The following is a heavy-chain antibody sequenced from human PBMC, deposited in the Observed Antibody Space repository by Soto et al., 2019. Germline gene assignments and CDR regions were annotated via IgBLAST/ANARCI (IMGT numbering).Heavy chain of an antibody. V-gene: IGHV4-31*03. CDR2: IYYSGST. CDR1: GGSISSGGYY. CDR3: ARVFIEYSRVYYYMDV. Sequence: SETLSLTCTVSGGSISSGGYYWSWIRQHPGKGLEWIGYIYYSGSTYYNPSLKSRVTISVDTSKNQFSLKLSSVTAADTAVYYCARVFIEYSRVYYYMDVWGKGTTVTVSS. D-gene: IGHD3-22*01. J-gene: IGHJ6*03.